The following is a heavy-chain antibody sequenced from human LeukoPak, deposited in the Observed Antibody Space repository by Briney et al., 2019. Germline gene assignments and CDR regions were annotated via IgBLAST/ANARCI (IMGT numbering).Heavy chain of an antibody. CDR2: MNPNSGNT. D-gene: IGHD2-8*01. CDR3: AVAGSSGYCTNGICYTPFDY. CDR1: GYTFTSYD. Sequence: ASVTVSCKASGYTFTSYDINWVRQATGQGLEWMGWMNPNSGNTGYAQKLQGRVTMTTDTSTSTAYMELRSLRSDDTAVYYCAVAGSSGYCTNGICYTPFDYWGQGTLVTVSS. J-gene: IGHJ4*02. V-gene: IGHV1-8*01.